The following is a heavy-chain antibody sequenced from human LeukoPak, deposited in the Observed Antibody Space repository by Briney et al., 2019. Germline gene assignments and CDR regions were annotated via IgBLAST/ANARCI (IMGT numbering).Heavy chain of an antibody. CDR1: GFTFSSYW. D-gene: IGHD6-19*01. CDR2: INSDGSST. J-gene: IGHJ4*02. Sequence: GGSLRLSCAASGFTFSSYWMHWIRQAPGKGLVWVSRINSDGSSTTYADSVKGRFTISRDNAKNTLCLQMNSLRAEDTAVYYCARVPSTQWLVYYFDYWGQGTLVTVSS. V-gene: IGHV3-74*01. CDR3: ARVPSTQWLVYYFDY.